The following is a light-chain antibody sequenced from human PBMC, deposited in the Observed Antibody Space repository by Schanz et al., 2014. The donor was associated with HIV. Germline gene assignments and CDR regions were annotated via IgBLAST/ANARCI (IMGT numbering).Light chain of an antibody. CDR3: QSYDSSLRASV. CDR2: GNT. J-gene: IGLJ2*01. V-gene: IGLV1-40*01. Sequence: QSVLTQPPSVSGAPGQRVTITCSGSSFNIGAGYDVHWYQQLPGTAPKLLIYGNTNRPSGVPDRISASKSGTSASLAITGLQAEDEADYYCQSYDSSLRASVFGGGTKLTVL. CDR1: SFNIGAGYD.